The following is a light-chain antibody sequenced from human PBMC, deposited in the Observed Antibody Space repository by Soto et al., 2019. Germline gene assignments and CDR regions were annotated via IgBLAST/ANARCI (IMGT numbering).Light chain of an antibody. Sequence: QSVLTQPASVSGSPGQSITISCTGTSSDVGSYNLVSWYQQHPGKAPKLMIYDVSKRPSGVSNRFSGSKSGNTASLTISGLQAADEAYYYCCSYAGSSTFGVFGGGTQLTVL. J-gene: IGLJ3*02. V-gene: IGLV2-23*02. CDR1: SSDVGSYNL. CDR2: DVS. CDR3: CSYAGSSTFGV.